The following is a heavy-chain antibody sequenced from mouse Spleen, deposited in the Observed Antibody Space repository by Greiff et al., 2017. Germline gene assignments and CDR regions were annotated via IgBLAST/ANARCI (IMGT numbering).Heavy chain of an antibody. Sequence: EVQLVESGGGLVKPGGSLKLSCAASGFTFSDYGMHWVRQAPEKGLEWDAYISSGSSTIYYADTVKGRFTISRDNAKNTLFLQMTSLRSEDTAMYYCARPGYGNSFAYWGQGTLVTVSA. CDR3: ARPGYGNSFAY. J-gene: IGHJ3*01. CDR1: GFTFSDYG. CDR2: ISSGSSTI. V-gene: IGHV5-17*01. D-gene: IGHD2-10*02.